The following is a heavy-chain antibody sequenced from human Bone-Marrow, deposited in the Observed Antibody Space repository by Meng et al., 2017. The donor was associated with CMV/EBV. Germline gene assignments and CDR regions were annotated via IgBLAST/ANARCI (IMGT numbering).Heavy chain of an antibody. D-gene: IGHD6-19*01. J-gene: IGHJ4*02. CDR3: ARHQTPSGWYPPDY. CDR2: ITTNNGYT. Sequence: ASVKVSCKASGYTFTSYDINWVRQATGQGLEWMGWITTNNGYTRYAQKLRDRITMTRDTSTTTAYMELRSLRYDDTAIYYCARHQTPSGWYPPDYWGQGTLVTVSS. V-gene: IGHV1-18*01. CDR1: GYTFTSYD.